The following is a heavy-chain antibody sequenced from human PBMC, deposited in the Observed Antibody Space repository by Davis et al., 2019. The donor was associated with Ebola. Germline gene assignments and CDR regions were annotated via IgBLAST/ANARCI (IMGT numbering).Heavy chain of an antibody. Sequence: PGGSLRLSCAASGFNFSTYSMSWVRQAPGKGLEWVANIKHDGSETHYVDSLKGRFTISRDNAKNSLFLQIHNLSPDDTAVYYCARGVYWGQGTLVSVSS. J-gene: IGHJ4*01. CDR3: ARGVY. CDR2: IKHDGSET. V-gene: IGHV3-7*03. CDR1: GFNFSTYS. D-gene: IGHD2-8*01.